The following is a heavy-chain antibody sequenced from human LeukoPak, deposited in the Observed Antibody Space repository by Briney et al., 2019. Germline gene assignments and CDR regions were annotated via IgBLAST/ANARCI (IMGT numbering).Heavy chain of an antibody. CDR2: MGTDETDI. Sequence: PGGSLRLSCAASGFTVSTFAWHWVRQPPGKRLEWVAFMGTDETDIHYADSVRGRFIISRDNSRNTLSLDMSSLRVEDTAVYYCAKEPPGGWSIDLCGRGTLVSVSS. D-gene: IGHD3-16*01. CDR1: GFTVSTFA. CDR3: AKEPPGGWSIDL. V-gene: IGHV3-30*02. J-gene: IGHJ2*01.